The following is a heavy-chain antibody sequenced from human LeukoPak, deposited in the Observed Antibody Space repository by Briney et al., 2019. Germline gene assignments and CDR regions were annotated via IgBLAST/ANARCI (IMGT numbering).Heavy chain of an antibody. V-gene: IGHV4-30-4*08. CDR1: GGSLSSGDYY. Sequence: SQTLSLTCTVSGGSLSSGDYYWSWLRQPPVKGLEWFGYIYYSRSTYYNPSLKSRVTISVDTSKNQFSLKLSSVTAADTAVYYCARGGYGGYYYYMDVWGKGTTVTVSS. CDR2: IYYSRST. CDR3: ARGGYGGYYYYMDV. D-gene: IGHD5-18*01. J-gene: IGHJ6*03.